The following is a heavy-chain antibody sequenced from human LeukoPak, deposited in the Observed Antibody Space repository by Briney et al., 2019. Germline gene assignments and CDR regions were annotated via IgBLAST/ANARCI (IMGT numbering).Heavy chain of an antibody. CDR3: ARSRGTTSWYYYDSSGYYLDY. CDR1: GFTFSSHW. CDR2: IKQEGSEK. Sequence: GGSMRLSCAASGFTFSSHWMSWVRQAPGKGLEWVANIKQEGSEKYYVDSVKGRFTISRDNAKNSLYLQMTSLRAEDTAVYYCARSRGTTSWYYYDSSGYYLDYWGQGTLVTVSS. D-gene: IGHD3-22*01. J-gene: IGHJ4*02. V-gene: IGHV3-7*01.